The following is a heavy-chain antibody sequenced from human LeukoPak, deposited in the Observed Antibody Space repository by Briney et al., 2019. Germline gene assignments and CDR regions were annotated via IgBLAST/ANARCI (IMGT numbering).Heavy chain of an antibody. CDR3: ARGCSSTTCHLLDY. D-gene: IGHD2-2*01. CDR2: IYISGHT. V-gene: IGHV4-4*08. CDR1: GGSISSNY. J-gene: IGHJ4*02. Sequence: SETLSLTCTVSGGSISSNYWSWIRQPPGEGLEWIGYIYISGHTHYNPSLKSRVTMSMVTSKNQFSLKMSSVTAADTAVYYCARGCSSTTCHLLDYWGQGTLVTVSS.